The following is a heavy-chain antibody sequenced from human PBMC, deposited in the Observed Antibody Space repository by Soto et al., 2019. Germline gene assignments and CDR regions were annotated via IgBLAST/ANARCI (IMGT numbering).Heavy chain of an antibody. CDR2: ISYDGNNK. V-gene: IGHV3-30*18. J-gene: IGHJ4*02. D-gene: IGHD2-15*01. CDR1: GFTFSSYG. Sequence: QVQLVESGGGVVQPGRSLRLSCAASGFTFSSYGMHWVRQAPGKGLEWVAVISYDGNNKYYADSVKGRFTISRDNSKNTLYLQMNSLRVEDTAVYYCAKDVGGGGSSTFDYWGQGTLVTVSS. CDR3: AKDVGGGGSSTFDY.